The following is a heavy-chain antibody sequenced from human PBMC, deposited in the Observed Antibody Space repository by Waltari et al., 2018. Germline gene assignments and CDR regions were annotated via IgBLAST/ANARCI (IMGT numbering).Heavy chain of an antibody. CDR2: IKQDGSGK. Sequence: EVQLVESGGGLVQPGGSLRLSCAASGFTFSSYWMSWVRQAPGKGLEWVANIKQDGSGKYYVDSLKGLFTISRDNAKNSLYLQMNSLRAEDTAVYYCARVPDNYGSGSYYADWGQGTLVTVSS. J-gene: IGHJ4*02. CDR1: GFTFSSYW. D-gene: IGHD3-10*01. V-gene: IGHV3-7*01. CDR3: ARVPDNYGSGSYYAD.